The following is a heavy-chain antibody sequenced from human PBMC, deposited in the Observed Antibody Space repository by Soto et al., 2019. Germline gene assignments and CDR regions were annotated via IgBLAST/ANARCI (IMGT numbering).Heavy chain of an antibody. V-gene: IGHV4-30-2*01. J-gene: IGHJ4*02. D-gene: IGHD2-15*01. Sequence: SETLSLTCAVSGGSTSSGGYSWGWIRQPPGKGLEWIGYIYHSGSTYYNPSLKSRVTISVDRSKNQFSLKLSSVTAADTAVYYCARGRVVEGLYYWGQGTLVTACS. CDR3: ARGRVVEGLYY. CDR2: IYHSGST. CDR1: GGSTSSGGYS.